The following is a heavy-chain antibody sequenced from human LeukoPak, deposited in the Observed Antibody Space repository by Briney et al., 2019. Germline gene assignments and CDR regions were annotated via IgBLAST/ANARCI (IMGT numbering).Heavy chain of an antibody. J-gene: IGHJ3*02. CDR1: GFTFSSYA. V-gene: IGHV3-30*04. CDR2: ISYDGSNK. D-gene: IGHD3-3*01. Sequence: GGSLRLSCAASGFTFSSYAMHWVRQAPGKELEWVAVISYDGSNKYYADSVKGRFTISRDNSKNTLYLQMNSLRAEDTAVYYCARDSWEWLLYAYAFDIWGQGTMVTVSS. CDR3: ARDSWEWLLYAYAFDI.